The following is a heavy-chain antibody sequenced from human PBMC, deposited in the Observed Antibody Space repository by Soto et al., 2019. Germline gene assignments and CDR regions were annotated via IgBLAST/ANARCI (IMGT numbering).Heavy chain of an antibody. J-gene: IGHJ3*02. CDR1: GFTFGDYA. V-gene: IGHV3-49*03. D-gene: IGHD5-12*01. CDR3: TRVGQDGYQDAFDI. Sequence: GGSLRLSCTASGFTFGDYAMSWFRQAPGKGLEWVGFIRSKAYGGTTEYAASVKGRFTISRDDSKSIAYLQMNSLKTEDTAVYYCTRVGQDGYQDAFDIWGQGTMVTVSS. CDR2: IRSKAYGGTT.